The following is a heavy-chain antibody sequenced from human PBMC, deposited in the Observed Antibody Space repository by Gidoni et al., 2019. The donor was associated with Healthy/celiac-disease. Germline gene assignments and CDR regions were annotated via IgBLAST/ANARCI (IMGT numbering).Heavy chain of an antibody. CDR1: GGSIRSSNW. D-gene: IGHD2-15*01. J-gene: IGHJ3*02. V-gene: IGHV4-4*02. Sequence: QVQLQESGPGLVKPAGTLSLSCAVSGGSIRSSNWWSWVRQPPGKGLEWIGEIYHSGSTNYNPSLKSRVTISVDQSTNQFSLKLSSVTAADTAVYYCARDSVWGGSSPGAFDIWGQGTMVTVSS. CDR2: IYHSGST. CDR3: ARDSVWGGSSPGAFDI.